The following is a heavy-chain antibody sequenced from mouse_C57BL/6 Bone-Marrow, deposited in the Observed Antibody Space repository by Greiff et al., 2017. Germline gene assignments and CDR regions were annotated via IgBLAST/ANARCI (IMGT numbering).Heavy chain of an antibody. Sequence: QVQLQQPGAELVRPGSSVKLSCKASGYTFTSYWMHWVKQRPIQGLEWIGNIDPSDSETHYNQKFKDKATLTVDKSSSTAYMQLSSLTSDDSAVYYCARKGYYYGSSDYFDYWGQGTTLTVSS. CDR2: IDPSDSET. CDR1: GYTFTSYW. V-gene: IGHV1-52*01. CDR3: ARKGYYYGSSDYFDY. J-gene: IGHJ2*01. D-gene: IGHD1-1*01.